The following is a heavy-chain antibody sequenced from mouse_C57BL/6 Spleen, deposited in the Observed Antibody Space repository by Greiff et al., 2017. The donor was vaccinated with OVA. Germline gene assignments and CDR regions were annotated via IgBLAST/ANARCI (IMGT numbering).Heavy chain of an antibody. CDR1: GYTFTSYW. D-gene: IGHD2-14*01. J-gene: IGHJ4*01. V-gene: IGHV1-64*01. Sequence: QVQLQQPGAELVKPGASVKLSCKASGYTFTSYWMHWVKQRPGQGLEWIGMIHPNSGSTNYNEKFKSKATLTVDKSSSTAYMQLSSLTSEDSAVYYCVRLGTTDDYYAMDYWGQGTSVTVSS. CDR3: VRLGTTDDYYAMDY. CDR2: IHPNSGST.